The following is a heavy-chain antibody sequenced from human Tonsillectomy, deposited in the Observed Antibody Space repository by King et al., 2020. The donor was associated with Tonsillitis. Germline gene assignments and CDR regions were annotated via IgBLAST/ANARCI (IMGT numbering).Heavy chain of an antibody. CDR2: IYPGDSDT. D-gene: IGHD2-21*02. CDR1: GYSFSTYW. CDR3: ARGSVTVTASRNAFDI. Sequence: QLVQSGAEVKKPGESLKISCKGSGYSFSTYWIGWVRQMPGQGLEWMGIIYPGDSDTTYSPSFQGQVTISADKSISTAYLQWSSLKASDTAMYYCARGSVTVTASRNAFDIWGQGTMVTVSS. J-gene: IGHJ3*02. V-gene: IGHV5-51*01.